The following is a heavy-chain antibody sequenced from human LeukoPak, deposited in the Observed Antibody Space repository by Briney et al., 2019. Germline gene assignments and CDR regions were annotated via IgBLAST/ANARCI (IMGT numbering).Heavy chain of an antibody. CDR2: LIPIFGTA. D-gene: IGHD3-10*01. CDR1: GGTFSSYA. Sequence: GASVKVSCKASGGTFSSYAISWVRQAPGQGLEWMGGLIPIFGTANYAQKFQGRVTITADESTSTAYMELSSLRCEDTAVYYCARSSGRPYYYYYMDVWGKGTTVTISS. V-gene: IGHV1-69*13. CDR3: ARSSGRPYYYYYMDV. J-gene: IGHJ6*03.